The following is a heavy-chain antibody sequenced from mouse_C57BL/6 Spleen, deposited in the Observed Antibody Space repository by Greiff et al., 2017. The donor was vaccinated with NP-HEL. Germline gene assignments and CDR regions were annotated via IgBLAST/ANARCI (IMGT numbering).Heavy chain of an antibody. CDR2: ISSGSSTI. J-gene: IGHJ3*01. V-gene: IGHV5-17*01. CDR1: GFTFSDYG. Sequence: EVKVVESGGGLVKPGGSLKLSCAASGFTFSDYGMHWVRQAPEKGLEWVAYISSGSSTIYYADTVKGRFTISRVNAKNTLFLQMTSLRSEDTAMYYCARPLLRSAAWFAYWGQGTLVTVSA. CDR3: ARPLLRSAAWFAY. D-gene: IGHD1-1*01.